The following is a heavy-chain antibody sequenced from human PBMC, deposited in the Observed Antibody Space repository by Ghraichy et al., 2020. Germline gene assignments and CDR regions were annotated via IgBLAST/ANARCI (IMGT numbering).Heavy chain of an antibody. CDR2: FYYTGDT. Sequence: SETLSLTYTVSGGSFSSSNHYWVWIRQPPGKGLEWVGSFYYTGDTYSNPSLKSRVTISVDTSKNQFSRKLSSVTAADTAVYYCARRCHSTADVPYWGQGTLVTVSS. J-gene: IGHJ4*02. V-gene: IGHV4-39*01. D-gene: IGHD2-21*02. CDR1: GGSFSSSNHY. CDR3: ARRCHSTADVPY.